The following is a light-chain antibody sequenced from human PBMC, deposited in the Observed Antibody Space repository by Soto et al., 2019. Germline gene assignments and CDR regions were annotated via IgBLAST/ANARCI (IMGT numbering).Light chain of an antibody. CDR3: QHYGSSPPIT. CDR1: QSVRRTS. J-gene: IGKJ5*01. V-gene: IGKV3-20*01. CDR2: GAS. Sequence: DIVLTQSPATLSLSPGERATLSCRASQSVRRTSLAWYQQKPGQAPRLLIYGASSRATGIPVRFSGGGSGTDFTLTISRLEPEDFAVYYCQHYGSSPPITFGQGTRLEIK.